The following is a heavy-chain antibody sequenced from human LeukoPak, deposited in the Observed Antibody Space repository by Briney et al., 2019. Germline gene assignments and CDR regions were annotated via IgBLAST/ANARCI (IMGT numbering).Heavy chain of an antibody. D-gene: IGHD6-6*01. CDR1: GFTFSSYG. CDR2: ISYDGSNK. CDR3: AKDRQLGYFDY. J-gene: IGHJ4*02. Sequence: GGSLRLSCAASGFTFSSYGMHWVRQAPGKGLEWVAVISYDGSNKYYADSVKGRFTISRDNSKNTLYLQMNSLRAEDTAVYYCAKDRQLGYFDYWGQGTPVTVSS. V-gene: IGHV3-30*18.